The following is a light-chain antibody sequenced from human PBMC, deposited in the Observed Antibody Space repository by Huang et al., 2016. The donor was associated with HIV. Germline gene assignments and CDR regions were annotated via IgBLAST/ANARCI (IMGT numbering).Light chain of an antibody. J-gene: IGKJ1*01. CDR1: QGISNS. Sequence: DIQMTQSPSSLPASVGDRVTITCRASQGISNSLAWYQQKPRTAPKLLLYAASKVESGVPSRCSGSASGTDYTLTISSLQPEDFATYYCQQYWSTPPATFGQGTKVEIK. CDR3: QQYWSTPPAT. CDR2: AAS. V-gene: IGKV1-NL1*01.